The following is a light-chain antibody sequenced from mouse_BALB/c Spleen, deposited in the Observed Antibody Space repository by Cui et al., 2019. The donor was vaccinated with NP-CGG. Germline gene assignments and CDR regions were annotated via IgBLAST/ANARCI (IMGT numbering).Light chain of an antibody. CDR3: QQRSNYPPT. V-gene: IGKV4-57*01. CDR2: STS. CDR1: SSVSY. J-gene: IGKJ5*01. Sequence: QIVPTQSPEIMSACPGEKVTITCSASSSVSYMHWFQQKPGTSPKLWIYSTSNLASGVPARFIGSGSGTSYSLTISRMEAEYVVTYYCQQRSNYPPTFGAGTKLELK.